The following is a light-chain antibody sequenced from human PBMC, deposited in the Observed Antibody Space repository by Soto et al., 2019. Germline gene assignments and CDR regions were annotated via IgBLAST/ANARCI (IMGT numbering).Light chain of an antibody. J-gene: IGKJ4*01. CDR3: QQYGSSPT. V-gene: IGKV3-20*01. Sequence: EIVLTQSPGTLSLSPGERATLSCRASQSVSSSYLAWYQQKPGQAPRLLIYGASSRATGIPDRFSGSGSGPDFTLTISRLEPEDFAVYYFQQYGSSPTFGGGTKVEIK. CDR2: GAS. CDR1: QSVSSSY.